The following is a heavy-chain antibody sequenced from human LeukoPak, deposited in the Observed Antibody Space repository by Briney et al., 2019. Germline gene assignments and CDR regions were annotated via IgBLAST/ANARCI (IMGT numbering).Heavy chain of an antibody. CDR1: GGTFSSYA. D-gene: IGHD3-22*01. CDR2: IIPILGIA. J-gene: IGHJ4*02. Sequence: SVKVSCKASGGTFSSYAISWVRQAPGQGLEWMGRIIPILGIANYAQKFQGRVMITADKSTSTAYMELSSLRSEDTAVYYCAVDYYDSSGYFDWGQGTLVTVSS. CDR3: AVDYYDSSGYFD. V-gene: IGHV1-69*04.